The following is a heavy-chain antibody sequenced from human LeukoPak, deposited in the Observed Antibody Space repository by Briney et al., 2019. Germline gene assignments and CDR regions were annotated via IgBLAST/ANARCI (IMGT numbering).Heavy chain of an antibody. V-gene: IGHV1-69*05. J-gene: IGHJ5*02. Sequence: SVKVSCKASGGTFSSYAISWVRQAPGQGLEWMGGVIPILGTANYAQKFQGRVTITTDESTSTAYMELSSLRSEDTAVYYCARLNAARSWFDPWGQGTLVTVSS. CDR2: VIPILGTA. CDR1: GGTFSSYA. CDR3: ARLNAARSWFDP. D-gene: IGHD6-6*01.